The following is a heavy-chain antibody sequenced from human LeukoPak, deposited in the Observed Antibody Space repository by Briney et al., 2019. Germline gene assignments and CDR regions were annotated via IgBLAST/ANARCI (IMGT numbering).Heavy chain of an antibody. D-gene: IGHD7-27*01. V-gene: IGHV3-30*03. CDR3: ARDLNWETY. Sequence: GGSLRLSCTASGFTFSSYGMHWVRQAPGKGLEWLAVVSSDGSITYYPDSVNVKGRFTISRDNSRNTLYLQMNSLRSEDTAVYYCARDLNWETYWGQGTLVSVSS. CDR1: GFTFSSYG. J-gene: IGHJ4*02. CDR2: VSSDGSIT.